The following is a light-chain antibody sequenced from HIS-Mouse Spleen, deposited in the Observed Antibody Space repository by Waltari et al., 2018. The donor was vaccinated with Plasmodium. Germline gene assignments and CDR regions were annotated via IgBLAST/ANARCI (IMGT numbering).Light chain of an antibody. CDR1: QGISSA. CDR3: QQFNSYPQGT. CDR2: DAS. V-gene: IGKV1-13*02. Sequence: AIQLTQSPSSLSASVGDRVTITCRASQGISSALAWYQQKPGKAPKLLIYDASSLESGVPSRFSGSGSGTDFTLTISSQQPEDFATYYCQQFNSYPQGTFGQGTRLEIK. J-gene: IGKJ5*01.